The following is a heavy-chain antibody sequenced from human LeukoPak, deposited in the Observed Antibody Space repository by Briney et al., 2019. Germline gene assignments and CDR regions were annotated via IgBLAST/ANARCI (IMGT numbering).Heavy chain of an antibody. Sequence: ASVKVSCKASGYTFTSYYMHWVRQAPGQGLEWMGIINPSGGSTSYAQKFQGRVTMTRDTSTSTVYMELSSLRSEDTAVYYCARDRYYYDSSGYSYSYYYYYGMDVWGQGTTVTVSS. CDR3: ARDRYYYDSSGYSYSYYYYYGMDV. CDR1: GYTFTSYY. V-gene: IGHV1-46*01. CDR2: INPSGGST. J-gene: IGHJ6*02. D-gene: IGHD3-22*01.